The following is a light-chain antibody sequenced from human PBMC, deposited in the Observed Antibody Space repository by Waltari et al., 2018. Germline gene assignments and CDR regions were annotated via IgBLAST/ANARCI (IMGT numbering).Light chain of an antibody. CDR3: QQYSNWPPWT. Sequence: EVVMTQSPVTLSVSPGERATLSCRASQSVRNNLAWYQHKPGQAPRLVMYDASTRASGLPARFSGTGSEREFTLTINSLQSEDVAIYYCQQYSNWPPWTFGQGTTVEIK. J-gene: IGKJ1*01. CDR1: QSVRNN. CDR2: DAS. V-gene: IGKV3-15*01.